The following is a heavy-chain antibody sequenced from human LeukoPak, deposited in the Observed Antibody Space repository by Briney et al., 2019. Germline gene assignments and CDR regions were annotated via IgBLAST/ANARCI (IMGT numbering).Heavy chain of an antibody. CDR1: GFTFSSYS. CDR2: ISSSSSYI. D-gene: IGHD1-26*01. Sequence: GGSLRLSCAASGFTFSSYSMNWVRQAPGKGLEWVSSISSSSSYIYYADSVKGRFTISRDNAKNSLYLQMNSLRAEDTAVYYCARDSGGWGVGATGGSFDYWGQGTLVTVSS. CDR3: ARDSGGWGVGATGGSFDY. J-gene: IGHJ4*02. V-gene: IGHV3-21*01.